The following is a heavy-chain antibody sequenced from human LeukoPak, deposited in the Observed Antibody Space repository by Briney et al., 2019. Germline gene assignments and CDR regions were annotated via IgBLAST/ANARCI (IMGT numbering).Heavy chain of an antibody. CDR1: GDSVSSNNAG. V-gene: IGHV6-1*01. CDR3: ARGASRAFDI. J-gene: IGHJ3*02. CDR2: TYYRSNWYN. Sequence: SQTLSLTCAISGDSVSSNNAGWNWIRQSPSRGLEWLGRTYYRSNWYNDYAVSLKSRITISPDTSRNHFSLHSKPESPEDTAVYYCARGASRAFDIWGQGTMVTVSS. D-gene: IGHD2-2*01.